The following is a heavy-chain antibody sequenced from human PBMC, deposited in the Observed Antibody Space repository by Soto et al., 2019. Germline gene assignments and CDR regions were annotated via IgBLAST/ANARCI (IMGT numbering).Heavy chain of an antibody. CDR2: ISTFTGGT. V-gene: IGHV1-2*04. CDR3: ARSGGGVVFGAYYDFWSGWGPNYGMDV. J-gene: IGHJ6*02. D-gene: IGHD3-3*01. Sequence: GASVKVSCKASGYTFTSYAISWVRQAPGQGLEWMGWISTFTGGTNYAQKFQGWVTMTRDTSTSTAYMELSRLRSDDTAVYYCARSGGGVVFGAYYDFWSGWGPNYGMDVWGQGTTVTVSS. CDR1: GYTFTSYA.